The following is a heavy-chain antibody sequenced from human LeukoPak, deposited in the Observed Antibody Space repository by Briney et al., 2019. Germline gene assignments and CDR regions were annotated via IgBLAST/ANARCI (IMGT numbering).Heavy chain of an antibody. CDR2: IKTDGSTA. CDR3: AKERGGYSGMGDAFDI. CDR1: GFTFSRDW. D-gene: IGHD5-12*01. J-gene: IGHJ3*02. V-gene: IGHV3-74*01. Sequence: PGGSPRLSCAASGFTFSRDWMHWVRQAPGKGLVWVSRIKTDGSTATYADSVKGRFTISRDNSKNTLYVQMNSLRAEDTAVYYCAKERGGYSGMGDAFDIWGQGTKVTVSS.